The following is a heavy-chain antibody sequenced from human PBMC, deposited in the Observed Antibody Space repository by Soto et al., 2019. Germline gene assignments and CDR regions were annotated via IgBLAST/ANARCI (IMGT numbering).Heavy chain of an antibody. CDR1: GYSFSNYW. J-gene: IGHJ3*02. D-gene: IGHD2-15*01. CDR2: IDPRDSYT. Sequence: GESLKISCKGSGYSFSNYWISWVRQMPGKGLEWMGEIDPRDSYTNYSPSFQGHVTISADKSISTAYLQWSSLKASDTAMYYCARRHIVVVVAAITNDAFDIWGQGTMVTVSS. CDR3: ARRHIVVVVAAITNDAFDI. V-gene: IGHV5-10-1*01.